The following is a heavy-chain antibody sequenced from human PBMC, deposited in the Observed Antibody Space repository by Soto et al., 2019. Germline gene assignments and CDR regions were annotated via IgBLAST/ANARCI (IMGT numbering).Heavy chain of an antibody. V-gene: IGHV3-30-3*01. CDR1: GFTFSSYA. CDR3: ARDLVDTAMAGAFDI. Sequence: PGGFLRLSCAASGFTFSSYAMHWVRQAPGKGLEWVAVISYDGSNKYYADSVKGRFTISRDNSKNTLYLQMNSLRAEDTAVYYCARDLVDTAMAGAFDIWGQGTMVTVSS. CDR2: ISYDGSNK. D-gene: IGHD5-18*01. J-gene: IGHJ3*02.